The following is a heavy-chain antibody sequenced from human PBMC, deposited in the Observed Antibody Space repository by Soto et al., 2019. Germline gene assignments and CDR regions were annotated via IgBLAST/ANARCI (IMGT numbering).Heavy chain of an antibody. Sequence: KPSETLSLTCTVSGGSVSSDYWTWIRQSPGKGLEWIGFIFYRATVDYNPSLQSRVTISVDTSKNHFSLRLSSVTAADTAIYYCARANGAYVIFDYWGQGILVTGSS. CDR1: GGSVSSDY. J-gene: IGHJ4*02. V-gene: IGHV4-59*02. CDR2: IFYRATV. CDR3: ARANGAYVIFDY. D-gene: IGHD3-16*01.